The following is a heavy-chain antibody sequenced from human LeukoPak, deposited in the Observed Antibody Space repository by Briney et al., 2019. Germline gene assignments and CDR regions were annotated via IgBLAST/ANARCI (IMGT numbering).Heavy chain of an antibody. J-gene: IGHJ4*02. CDR3: TTDYGDYVFRSDC. D-gene: IGHD4-17*01. V-gene: IGHV3-15*01. CDR2: IKSKTAGGTT. Sequence: PGGSLRLSCAASGFTFSNARMNWVRQAPGKGLEWVGRIKSKTAGGTTDYAAPVKGRFIISRDDSKNTLYLHMNSLKTEDTAVYYCTTDYGDYVFRSDCWGQGTLVTVSS. CDR1: GFTFSNAR.